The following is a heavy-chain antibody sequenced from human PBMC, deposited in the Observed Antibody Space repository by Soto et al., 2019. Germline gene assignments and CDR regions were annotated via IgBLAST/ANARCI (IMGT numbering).Heavy chain of an antibody. V-gene: IGHV3-66*01. CDR3: AGVRSVSAILLNRTTDL. CDR2: IYSDGDT. Sequence: WVRQSPGKGLEWVSVIYSDGDTYYEDSVKGRFTISRDISKNMVFLQMNSLIFYYQAVYDIAGVRSVSAILLNRTTDL. J-gene: IGHJ2*01. D-gene: IGHD1-26*01.